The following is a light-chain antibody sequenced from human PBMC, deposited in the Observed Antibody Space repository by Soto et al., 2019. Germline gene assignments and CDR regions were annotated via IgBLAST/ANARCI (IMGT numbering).Light chain of an antibody. V-gene: IGKV1-5*01. CDR1: QSISSW. CDR3: QQYNSYWGT. CDR2: DAS. Sequence: DIQMTQSPSTLSASVGDRVTITCRASQSISSWLAWYQQKPGKAPKLLTYDASSLESGVPSRFSGSGSGTEFTLTISSLQPDDFATYYCQQYNSYWGTFGQGTKVDIK. J-gene: IGKJ1*01.